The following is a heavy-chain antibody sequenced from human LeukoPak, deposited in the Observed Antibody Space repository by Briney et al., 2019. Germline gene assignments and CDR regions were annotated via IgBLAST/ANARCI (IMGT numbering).Heavy chain of an antibody. V-gene: IGHV3-72*01. D-gene: IGHD3-3*01. Sequence: PGGSLRLSCAASGFTFSDHYMDWVRQAPGKGLEWVGRIRNKANIYTTEYAASVKGRFTISRDNSKNTLYLQMNSLRAEDTAVYYCAKGLVLRFLEWFGTLYFDLWGRGTLVTVSS. CDR1: GFTFSDHY. J-gene: IGHJ2*01. CDR3: AKGLVLRFLEWFGTLYFDL. CDR2: IRNKANIYTT.